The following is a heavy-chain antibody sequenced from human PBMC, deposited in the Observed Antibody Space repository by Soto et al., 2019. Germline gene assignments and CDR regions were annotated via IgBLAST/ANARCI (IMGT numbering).Heavy chain of an antibody. J-gene: IGHJ4*02. CDR2: IYSSGST. V-gene: IGHV4-61*01. CDR1: GGSVSSGSYC. CDR3: ARDGDGYNY. D-gene: IGHD5-12*01. Sequence: PSETLCLTCTVSGGSVSSGSYCWSWIRQPPGKGLEWIGYIYSSGSTSYNPSLKSRVTISVDTSKNQFSLKLSSVTAADTAVYYCARDGDGYNYWGQGTLVTVSS.